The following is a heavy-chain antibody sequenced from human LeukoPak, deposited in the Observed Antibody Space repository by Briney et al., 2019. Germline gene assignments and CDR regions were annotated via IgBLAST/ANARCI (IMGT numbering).Heavy chain of an antibody. J-gene: IGHJ4*02. CDR3: ARRYCSSTSCLIDY. Sequence: GGSLRLSCAASGFTFSSYEMNWVRQAPGKGLEWVSYISSSGTTIYYADSVKGRFTISRDNAKNSLYLQMNSLRAEDTAVYYCARRYCSSTSCLIDYWGQGTLVTVSS. CDR2: ISSSGTTI. V-gene: IGHV3-48*03. CDR1: GFTFSSYE. D-gene: IGHD2-2*01.